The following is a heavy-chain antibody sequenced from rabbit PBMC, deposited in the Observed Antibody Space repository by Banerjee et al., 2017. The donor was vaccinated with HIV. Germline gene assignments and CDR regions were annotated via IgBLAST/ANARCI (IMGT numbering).Heavy chain of an antibody. CDR2: TYTGSSDTA. D-gene: IGHD6-1*01. V-gene: IGHV1S45*01. J-gene: IGHJ4*01. Sequence: QEQLVESGGGLVQPGASLTLTCTASGFSFSSSYYMCWVRQAPGKGLEWIGCTYTGSSDTAYYASWAKGRFTISKTSSTTVTLQMTSLTAADTATYFCARNYGYYIGGGAGYAYAINFWGPGTLVTVS. CDR3: ARNYGYYIGGGAGYAYAINF. CDR1: GFSFSSSYY.